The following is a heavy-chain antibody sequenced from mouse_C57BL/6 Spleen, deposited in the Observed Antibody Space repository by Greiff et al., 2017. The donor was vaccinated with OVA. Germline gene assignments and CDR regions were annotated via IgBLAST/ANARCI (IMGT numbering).Heavy chain of an antibody. CDR1: GYAFTNYL. D-gene: IGHD2-4*01. CDR3: ARGDYDPDSYYFDY. V-gene: IGHV1-54*01. CDR2: INPGSGGT. J-gene: IGHJ2*01. Sequence: VQLQQSGAELVRPGTSVKVSCKASGYAFTNYLIEWVKQRPGQGLEWIGVINPGSGGTNDNEKFKGKATLTADKSSSTAYMQLSSLTSEDSAVYVCARGDYDPDSYYFDYWGQGTTLTVSS.